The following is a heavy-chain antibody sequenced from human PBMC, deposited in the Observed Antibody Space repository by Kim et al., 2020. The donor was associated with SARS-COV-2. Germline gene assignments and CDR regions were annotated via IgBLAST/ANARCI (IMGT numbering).Heavy chain of an antibody. V-gene: IGHV1-2*02. CDR2: INPNSGGT. CDR3: ARNRRSTAMVTEGWFDT. J-gene: IGHJ5*01. CDR1: RYTFTGYY. D-gene: IGHD5-18*01. Sequence: ASVKVSCKASRYTFTGYYMHWVRQAPGQGLEWMGWINPNSGGTNYAQKFQGRVTMTRDTSISTAYMELSRLRSDDTAVYYCARNRRSTAMVTEGWFDTWGHGPLVTVSS.